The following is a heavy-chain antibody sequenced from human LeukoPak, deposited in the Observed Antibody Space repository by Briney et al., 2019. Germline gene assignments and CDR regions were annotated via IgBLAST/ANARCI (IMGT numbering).Heavy chain of an antibody. CDR2: IRYDGSNK. D-gene: IGHD3-3*01. CDR3: AKDQGFWSGYFDY. CDR1: GFTFSSYG. V-gene: IGHV3-30*02. J-gene: IGHJ4*02. Sequence: GGSLRLSCAASGFTFSSYGMHWVRQAPGKGLEWVAFIRYDGSNKYYADSVKGRFTISRDNSKNTLYLQMNSLRAEDTAVYYCAKDQGFWSGYFDYWGQRTLVTVSS.